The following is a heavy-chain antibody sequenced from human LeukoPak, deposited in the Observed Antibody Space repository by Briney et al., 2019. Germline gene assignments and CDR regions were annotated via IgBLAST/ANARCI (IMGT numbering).Heavy chain of an antibody. D-gene: IGHD3-22*01. CDR3: ASGNGYYYRYFDY. CDR1: DDSFSSVGYY. Sequence: SETLSLTCTVSDDSFSSVGYYWTWIRQYPGKGLEWIGYIHYSGNTYYNPSLKSRVTISVDTSKNHFSLRLSSVTAADTAVYYCASGNGYYYRYFDYWGQGTLVTVSS. V-gene: IGHV4-31*03. J-gene: IGHJ4*02. CDR2: IHYSGNT.